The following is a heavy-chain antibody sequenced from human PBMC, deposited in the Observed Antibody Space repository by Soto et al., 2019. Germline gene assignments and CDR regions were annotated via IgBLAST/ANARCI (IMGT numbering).Heavy chain of an antibody. D-gene: IGHD6-19*01. J-gene: IGHJ4*02. CDR2: ISGSGVST. V-gene: IGHV3-23*01. Sequence: EVQLLESGGGLGQPGGSLRLSCAASGFTFSSYAMSWVRQAPGKGLEWVSAISGSGVSTYYADSVKGRFTISRDNSKNTLYLQMNCLRAEDTAVYYCAKEEGYSSGWTEIDYWGQGTLVTVSS. CDR3: AKEEGYSSGWTEIDY. CDR1: GFTFSSYA.